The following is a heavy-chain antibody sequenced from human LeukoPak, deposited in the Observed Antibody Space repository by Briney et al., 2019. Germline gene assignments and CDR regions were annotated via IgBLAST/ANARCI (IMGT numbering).Heavy chain of an antibody. CDR3: ARDYYDSSGYYYFDY. J-gene: IGHJ4*02. D-gene: IGHD3-22*01. Sequence: IYYPDSVKGRFTISRDNAKNSLYLQMNGLRAEDTAVYYCARDYYDSSGYYYFDYWGQGTLVTVSS. CDR2: I. V-gene: IGHV3-21*01.